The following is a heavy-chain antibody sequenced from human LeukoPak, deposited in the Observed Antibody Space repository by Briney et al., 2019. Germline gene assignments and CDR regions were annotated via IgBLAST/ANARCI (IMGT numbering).Heavy chain of an antibody. D-gene: IGHD2-15*01. J-gene: IGHJ4*02. CDR2: IYYSGST. Sequence: PSETLSLTCTVSGGSTSSYYWSWIRQPPGKGLEWIGYIYYSGSTNYNPSLKSRVTISVDTSKNQFSLKLSSVTAADTAVYYCARARTATDEIDYWGQGTLVTVSS. V-gene: IGHV4-59*01. CDR3: ARARTATDEIDY. CDR1: GGSTSSYY.